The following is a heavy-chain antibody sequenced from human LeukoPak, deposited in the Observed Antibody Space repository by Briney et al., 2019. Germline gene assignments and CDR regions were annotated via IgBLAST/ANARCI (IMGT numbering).Heavy chain of an antibody. J-gene: IGHJ4*02. CDR2: IFGSGGSA. V-gene: IGHV3-23*01. CDR3: GKTTTGYSSGRNPAWPVDY. D-gene: IGHD6-19*01. Sequence: VGSLRLSCTASGFTFSSYAMYWVRQAPGKGLEWVSGIFGSGGSAHYADSVKGRFTISRDNSQNTVYLQMNSLRAEDTAVYYCGKTTTGYSSGRNPAWPVDYWGQRTLVTVSS. CDR1: GFTFSSYA.